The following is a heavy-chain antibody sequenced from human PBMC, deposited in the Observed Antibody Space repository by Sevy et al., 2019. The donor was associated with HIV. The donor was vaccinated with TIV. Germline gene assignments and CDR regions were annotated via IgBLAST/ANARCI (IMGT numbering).Heavy chain of an antibody. CDR3: ARVGEKDMYGIGWSRFDY. J-gene: IGHJ4*02. D-gene: IGHD6-13*01. Sequence: SQTLSLTCAISGDSVSSNSAAWNWIRQSPSRGLEWLGRTYYRSKGYNDYAVSVKSRMTINPDTSKNQSSLQLNSVTPEDTAVDYCARVGEKDMYGIGWSRFDYWGQGTLVTVSS. CDR1: GDSVSSNSAA. CDR2: TYYRSKGYN. V-gene: IGHV6-1*01.